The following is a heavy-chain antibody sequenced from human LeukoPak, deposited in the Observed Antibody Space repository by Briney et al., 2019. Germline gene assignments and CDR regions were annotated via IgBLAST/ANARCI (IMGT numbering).Heavy chain of an antibody. CDR3: ARENVVTAIFDY. Sequence: ASVKVSCKASGYTFTGYYMHWVRQAPGQGLEWMGWINPNSGGTNYALKFQGRVTMTRDRSISTAYMELSRLRSDDAAVYYCARENVVTAIFDYWGQGTLVTVSS. CDR2: INPNSGGT. V-gene: IGHV1-2*02. D-gene: IGHD2-21*02. CDR1: GYTFTGYY. J-gene: IGHJ4*02.